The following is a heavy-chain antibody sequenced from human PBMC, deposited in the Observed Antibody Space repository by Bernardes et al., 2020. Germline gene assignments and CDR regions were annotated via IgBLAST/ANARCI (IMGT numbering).Heavy chain of an antibody. CDR3: ARSHEGPVDY. Sequence: SETLSLTCTVSGGSISSSSYYWGWIRQPPGKGLEWIGSIYYSWSTYYNPSLKSRVTISVDTSKNQFSLKLSSVTAADTAVYYCARSHEGPVDYWGQGTLVTVSS. CDR1: GGSISSSSYY. CDR2: IYYSWST. V-gene: IGHV4-39*01. J-gene: IGHJ4*02.